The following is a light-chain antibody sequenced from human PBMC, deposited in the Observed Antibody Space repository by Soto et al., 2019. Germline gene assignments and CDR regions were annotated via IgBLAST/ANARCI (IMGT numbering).Light chain of an antibody. V-gene: IGLV2-8*01. CDR3: SSDGGNYVV. J-gene: IGLJ7*01. CDR2: DVT. Sequence: QSALTQPPSASGSPGQSVTISCTGTSSDVGGYNYVSWFQQHPGKAPKLIIYDVTKRPSGVPDRFSGSKSGNTASLTVSGLQAEDEYDYCCSSDGGNYVVFGGGTQLTVL. CDR1: SSDVGGYNY.